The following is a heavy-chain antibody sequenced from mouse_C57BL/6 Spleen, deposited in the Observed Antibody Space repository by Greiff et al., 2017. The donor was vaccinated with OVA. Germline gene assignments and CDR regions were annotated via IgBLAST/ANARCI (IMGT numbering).Heavy chain of an antibody. Sequence: QVQLQQPGPELVKPGASVKLSCKASGYTFTSYWMHWVKQRPGQGLEWIGNINPSNGGNNYNEKLKSKATLPVDKSSSTAYMQLSSLTSEDSAVYYCARSLYYYGSSLFAYWGQGTLVTVSA. CDR1: GYTFTSYW. J-gene: IGHJ3*01. CDR2: INPSNGGN. CDR3: ARSLYYYGSSLFAY. D-gene: IGHD1-1*01. V-gene: IGHV1-53*01.